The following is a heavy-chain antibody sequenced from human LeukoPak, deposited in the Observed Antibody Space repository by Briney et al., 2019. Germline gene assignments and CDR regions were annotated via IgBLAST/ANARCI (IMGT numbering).Heavy chain of an antibody. Sequence: GASVKVSCKASGYTFTGYYMHWVRQAPGQGVEWMGWINPNSGGTNYAQKFQGRVTMTRDTSISTAYMELSRLRSDDTAVYYCARVPVWGYGMDVWGQGTTVTVCS. CDR2: INPNSGGT. CDR3: ARVPVWGYGMDV. J-gene: IGHJ6*02. D-gene: IGHD2-8*01. CDR1: GYTFTGYY. V-gene: IGHV1-2*02.